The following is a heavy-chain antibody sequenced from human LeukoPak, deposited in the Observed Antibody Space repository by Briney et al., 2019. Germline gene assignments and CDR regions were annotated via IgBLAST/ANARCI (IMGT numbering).Heavy chain of an antibody. D-gene: IGHD1-7*01. J-gene: IGHJ5*02. CDR1: GYSISSGYY. CDR3: ARLPYDWNYWFDP. V-gene: IGHV4-38-2*01. Sequence: PSETLSLTCAVSGYSISSGYYWGWIRQPPGKGLEGIGSIYHTGNTYYNPSLKSPVAMSVGTSKNQFSLKLSSVTAADTAVYYCARLPYDWNYWFDPWGQGTLVTVSS. CDR2: IYHTGNT.